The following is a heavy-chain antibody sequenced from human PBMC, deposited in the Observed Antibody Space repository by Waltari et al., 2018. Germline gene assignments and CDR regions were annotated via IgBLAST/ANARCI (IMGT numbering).Heavy chain of an antibody. J-gene: IGHJ4*02. CDR2: INAGNGNT. D-gene: IGHD2-15*01. CDR3: SRGVVGAAGVDY. V-gene: IGHV1-3*01. Sequence: QVQLVQSGAEVKKPGASVKVSCKASGYTFTSYAMHWVRQAPGQRLEWMGWINAGNGNTKDSQKFQGRGTITRDTSASTADMELSRLRSEDTAVYYCSRGVVGAAGVDYWGQGTLVTVSS. CDR1: GYTFTSYA.